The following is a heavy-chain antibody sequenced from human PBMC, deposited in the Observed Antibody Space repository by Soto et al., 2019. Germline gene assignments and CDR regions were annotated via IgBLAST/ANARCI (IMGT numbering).Heavy chain of an antibody. CDR1: GGSINSYY. Sequence: SETLSLTCTVSGGSINSYYWSWIRQPPGKGLEWIGYIYYSGSTNYNPSLKSRVTISVDTSRNQFSLKLSSVTAADTAVYYCATTLASASDYWGQGTLVPVPS. CDR3: ATTLASASDY. CDR2: IYYSGST. J-gene: IGHJ4*02. D-gene: IGHD4-17*01. V-gene: IGHV4-59*08.